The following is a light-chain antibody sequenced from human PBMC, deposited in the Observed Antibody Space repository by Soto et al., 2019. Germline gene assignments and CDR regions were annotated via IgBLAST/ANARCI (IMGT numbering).Light chain of an antibody. CDR3: QQYGSSPVT. Sequence: EIVLTQSPGTLSLSAGERAPLSCRASQSVSSSYLAWYQQKPGQAPRLLIYGASSRATGIPDRFSGSGSGTDFTLTISRLEPEDFAVYYCQQYGSSPVTFGQGTKVEIK. CDR2: GAS. J-gene: IGKJ1*01. V-gene: IGKV3-20*01. CDR1: QSVSSSY.